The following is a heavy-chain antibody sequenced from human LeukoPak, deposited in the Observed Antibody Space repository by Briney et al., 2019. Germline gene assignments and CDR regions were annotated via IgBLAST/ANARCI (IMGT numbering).Heavy chain of an antibody. Sequence: GGSLRLSCEASGFSFSSYNMNWVRQTPGKGLEWISSITTSSTYTFYADSVKGRFTISRDNARNSLYLQMNSLRAEDTAVYYCARDECGGSCYPNWFDPWGQGTLVTVSS. CDR1: GFSFSSYN. D-gene: IGHD2-15*01. V-gene: IGHV3-21*01. J-gene: IGHJ5*02. CDR3: ARDECGGSCYPNWFDP. CDR2: ITTSSTYT.